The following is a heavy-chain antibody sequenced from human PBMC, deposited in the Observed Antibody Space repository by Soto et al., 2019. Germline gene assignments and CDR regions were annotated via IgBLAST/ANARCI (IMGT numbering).Heavy chain of an antibody. D-gene: IGHD3-22*01. J-gene: IGHJ6*04. Sequence: SVKVSCKASGGTFSSYAISWVRQAPGQGLEWMGGIIPIFGTANYAQKFQGRVTITADESTSTAYMELSSLRSEDTAVYYCGGGEFYYDSSVYPTIGYYYGMDVWGKGTTVTVSS. CDR2: IIPIFGTA. V-gene: IGHV1-69*13. CDR3: GGGEFYYDSSVYPTIGYYYGMDV. CDR1: GGTFSSYA.